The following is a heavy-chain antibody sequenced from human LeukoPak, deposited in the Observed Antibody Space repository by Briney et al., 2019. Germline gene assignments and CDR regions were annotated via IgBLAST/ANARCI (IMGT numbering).Heavy chain of an antibody. Sequence: PGGSLRLSCAASGFTFSSYGMHWVRQAPGKGLEWVAVISYDGSNKHYADSVKGRFTISRDNSKNTLYLQMNSLRAEDTAVYYCAKDVYGDYFDYWGQGTLVTVSS. V-gene: IGHV3-30*18. CDR2: ISYDGSNK. J-gene: IGHJ4*02. D-gene: IGHD4-17*01. CDR1: GFTFSSYG. CDR3: AKDVYGDYFDY.